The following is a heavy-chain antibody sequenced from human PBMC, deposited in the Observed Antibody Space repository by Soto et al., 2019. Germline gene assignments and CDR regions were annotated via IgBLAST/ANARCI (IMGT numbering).Heavy chain of an antibody. Sequence: GGSLRLSCAASGFTFSSYWMSWVRQAPGKGLEWVANIEQDGSEKYYVDSVKGRFAISRDNAKNSLYLQMNSLRAEDTAVYYCARGINGLRYFDWLLSSDSWRQGTLVTVS. D-gene: IGHD3-9*01. V-gene: IGHV3-7*01. J-gene: IGHJ4*02. CDR2: IEQDGSEK. CDR3: ARGINGLRYFDWLLSSDS. CDR1: GFTFSSYW.